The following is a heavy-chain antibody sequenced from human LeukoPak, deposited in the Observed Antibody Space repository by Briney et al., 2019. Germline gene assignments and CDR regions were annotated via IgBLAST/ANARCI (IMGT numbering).Heavy chain of an antibody. D-gene: IGHD1-1*01. V-gene: IGHV3-33*06. CDR2: IWYDGSDK. Sequence: PGRSLRLSCAASGFTFSSYGMHWVRQAPGKGLEWVAVIWYDGSDKYYADSVKGRFTISRDNSKNTLYLQMNSLRAEDTAVYYCVKGLVQTTMSYSVDYWGQGALVTVSS. CDR1: GFTFSSYG. J-gene: IGHJ4*02. CDR3: VKGLVQTTMSYSVDY.